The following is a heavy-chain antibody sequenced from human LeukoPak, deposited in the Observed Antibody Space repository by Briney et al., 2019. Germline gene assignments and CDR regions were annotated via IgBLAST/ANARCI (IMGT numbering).Heavy chain of an antibody. CDR3: ARDRSSGPSVHFDY. D-gene: IGHD6-19*01. Sequence: GGSLRLSCAASGFTLSSYNINWVRQAPGKGLVWVSYISSSSSTIYYADSVKGRFTISRDNAKNSLYLQMNSLRDEDTAVYYCARDRSSGPSVHFDYWGQGTLVTVSS. CDR1: GFTLSSYN. CDR2: ISSSSSTI. V-gene: IGHV3-48*02. J-gene: IGHJ4*02.